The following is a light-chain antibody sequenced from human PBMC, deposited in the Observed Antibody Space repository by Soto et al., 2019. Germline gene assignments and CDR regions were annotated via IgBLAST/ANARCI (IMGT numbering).Light chain of an antibody. CDR3: QQYNSYPLT. CDR1: QGISSW. CDR2: DAS. V-gene: IGKV1-5*01. J-gene: IGKJ4*01. Sequence: DIQMTQSPSTLSASVGDRVTITCRASQGISSWLAWYQQKPGKAPKLLIYDASSLESGVPSRFSGSGSGTEFTLTISSLHPDDFATYDCQQYNSYPLTVGGGTKVEIK.